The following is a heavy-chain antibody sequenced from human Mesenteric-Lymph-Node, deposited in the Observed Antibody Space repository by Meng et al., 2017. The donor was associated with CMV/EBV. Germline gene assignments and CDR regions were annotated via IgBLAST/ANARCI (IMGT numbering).Heavy chain of an antibody. CDR2: INHSGST. J-gene: IGHJ4*02. V-gene: IGHV4-34*01. Sequence: LHGGPGLLRPSEALSVTCAGYGGSFSGYYWNWIRQSPEKGLEWIGEINHSGSTTYNPSFTSRIIISVDTSTNQISLNMSSVSAADTAVYYCARGSSYDILTGYFDYWGQGALVTVSS. CDR3: ARGSSYDILTGYFDY. CDR1: GGSFSGYY. D-gene: IGHD3-9*01.